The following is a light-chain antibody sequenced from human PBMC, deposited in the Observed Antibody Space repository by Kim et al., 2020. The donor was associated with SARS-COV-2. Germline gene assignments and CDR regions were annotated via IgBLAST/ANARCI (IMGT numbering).Light chain of an antibody. Sequence: AIQMTQSPSSLSASVGDRVTITCRTSQGIRGDLAWYQQKSGKAPTLLIYAASTLHSGIPSRFSGSGSGLDFTLTISSLQPEDFATYYCLQNYNYPRTFGQGTKVDIK. V-gene: IGKV1-6*01. CDR2: AAS. CDR3: LQNYNYPRT. J-gene: IGKJ1*01. CDR1: QGIRGD.